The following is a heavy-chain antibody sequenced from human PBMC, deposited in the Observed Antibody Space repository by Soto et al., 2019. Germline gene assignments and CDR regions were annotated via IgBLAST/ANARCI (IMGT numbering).Heavy chain of an antibody. Sequence: GASVKVSCKASGYTLTDCYIHWVRQAPGQGLEWMGWINPNTGDTKSAQKFQGRVTLTRDTSISTAYMELSRLTSDDTAVYFCARAGHFNFWNAYTKYDGLDVWGQGTTVTV. CDR2: INPNTGDT. CDR3: ARAGHFNFWNAYTKYDGLDV. J-gene: IGHJ6*02. CDR1: GYTLTDCY. D-gene: IGHD3-3*01. V-gene: IGHV1-2*02.